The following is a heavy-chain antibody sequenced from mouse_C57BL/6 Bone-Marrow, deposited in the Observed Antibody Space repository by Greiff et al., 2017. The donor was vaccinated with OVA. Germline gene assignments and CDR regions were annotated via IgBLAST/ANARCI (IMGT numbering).Heavy chain of an antibody. CDR2: SSNKANDYTT. CDR1: GFTFSDFY. D-gene: IGHD3-1*01. J-gene: IGHJ1*03. Sequence: EVKLVESGGGLVQSGRSLRLSCATSGFTFSDFYMEWVRQAPGKGLEWIAASSNKANDYTTEYSASVKGRFIVSRDTSQSILYLQMNALRAEDTAIYYCARDARDCSWYFDVWGTGTTVTVSS. CDR3: ARDARDCSWYFDV. V-gene: IGHV7-1*01.